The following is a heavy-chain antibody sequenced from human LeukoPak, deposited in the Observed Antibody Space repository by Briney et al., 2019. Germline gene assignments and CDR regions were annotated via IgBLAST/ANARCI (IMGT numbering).Heavy chain of an antibody. CDR2: IYPGDSDT. Sequence: GESLKISCKASGFSFTNYWIGWVRQMPGKGLEWMGIIYPGDSDTRYSPSFQGQVTISADKSISTAYLQWSSLKASDTAMYYCARHPYCSGGSCYFDYWGQGTLVTVSS. CDR3: ARHPYCSGGSCYFDY. J-gene: IGHJ4*02. D-gene: IGHD2-15*01. V-gene: IGHV5-51*01. CDR1: GFSFTNYW.